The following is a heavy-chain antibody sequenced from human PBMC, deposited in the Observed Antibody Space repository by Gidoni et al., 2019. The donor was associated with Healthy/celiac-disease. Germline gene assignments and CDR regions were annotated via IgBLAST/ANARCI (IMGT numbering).Heavy chain of an antibody. CDR2: IYYSWST. CDR1: GGSISSYY. Sequence: QVQLQEPGPGLVKPSETLSLTCTVSGGSISSYYWRWIRQPPGKGLEWIGYIYYSWSTNYNPSLKSRVTISVDTSKNQFSLKLSSVTAADTAVYYCARGKYFVWGSPNWFDPWGQGTLVTVSS. D-gene: IGHD3-16*01. J-gene: IGHJ5*02. CDR3: ARGKYFVWGSPNWFDP. V-gene: IGHV4-59*01.